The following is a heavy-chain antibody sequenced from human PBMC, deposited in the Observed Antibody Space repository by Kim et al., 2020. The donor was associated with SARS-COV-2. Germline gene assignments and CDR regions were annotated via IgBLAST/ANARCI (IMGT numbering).Heavy chain of an antibody. D-gene: IGHD3-10*01. CDR2: IYYSGST. CDR3: ASLLWFGSYYFDY. J-gene: IGHJ4*02. CDR1: GGSISSGGYY. Sequence: SETLSLTCTVSGGSISSGGYYWSWIRQHPGKGLEWIGYIYYSGSTYYNPPLKSRVTISVDTSKNQFSLKLSSVTAADTAVYYCASLLWFGSYYFDYWGQGTLVTVFS. V-gene: IGHV4-31*03.